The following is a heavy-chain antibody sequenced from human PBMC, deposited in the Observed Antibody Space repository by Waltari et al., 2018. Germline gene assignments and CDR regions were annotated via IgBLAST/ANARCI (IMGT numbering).Heavy chain of an antibody. CDR3: ARGFAGWPFDY. J-gene: IGHJ4*02. D-gene: IGHD6-19*01. CDR1: GGSFSSNDW. V-gene: IGHV4-4*02. Sequence: QVQLKESGPGLVKPSETLSLACDVSGGSFSSNDWWSWVRQPPGKGLEWIGEGHHSGSTKYNPSLNSRVVMSVDTSKNQISLTMKSVTAADTAVYYCARGFAGWPFDYWGPGTLVIVAS. CDR2: GHHSGST.